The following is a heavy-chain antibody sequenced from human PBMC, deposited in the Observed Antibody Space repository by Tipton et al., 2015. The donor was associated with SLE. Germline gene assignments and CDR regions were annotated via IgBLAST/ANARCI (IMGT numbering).Heavy chain of an antibody. Sequence: GSLRLSCTASGFNFNYYWMHWVRQVPGKGLLWVSHINSGGTTTTYADSVKGRFTISRDNSKNTLYLQMNSLRAEDTAVYYCARDGFIAAAGPYYFDYWGQGTLVTVSS. CDR2: INSGGTTT. CDR1: GFNFNYYW. V-gene: IGHV3-74*01. D-gene: IGHD6-13*01. J-gene: IGHJ4*02. CDR3: ARDGFIAAAGPYYFDY.